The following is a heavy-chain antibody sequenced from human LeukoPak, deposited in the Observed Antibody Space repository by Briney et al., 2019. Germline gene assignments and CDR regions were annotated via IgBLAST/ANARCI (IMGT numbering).Heavy chain of an antibody. V-gene: IGHV4-39*01. CDR1: GGSISSSSYY. J-gene: IGHJ4*02. CDR2: IYYSGST. Sequence: PSETLSLTCTVSGGSISSSSYYWGWIRQPPGKGLEWIGSIYYSGSTYYNPSLKSRVTISVDTSKNQFSLKLTSVTAADTAVYYCASLVAVDCWGQGTLVTVSS. D-gene: IGHD5-12*01. CDR3: ASLVAVDC.